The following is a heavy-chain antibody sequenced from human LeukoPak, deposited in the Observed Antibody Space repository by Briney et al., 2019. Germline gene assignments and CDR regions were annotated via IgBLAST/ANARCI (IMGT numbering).Heavy chain of an antibody. CDR1: GFTFSSYE. Sequence: GGSLRLSCAASGFTFSSYEMNWVRQAPGKGLEWVSYISSSGSTLYYADSVKGRFTISRDNAKNSLYLQMNSLRAEDTAVYYCARDLWDFWSGFDYWGQGTLVTVSS. CDR2: ISSSGSTL. J-gene: IGHJ4*02. D-gene: IGHD3-3*01. V-gene: IGHV3-48*03. CDR3: ARDLWDFWSGFDY.